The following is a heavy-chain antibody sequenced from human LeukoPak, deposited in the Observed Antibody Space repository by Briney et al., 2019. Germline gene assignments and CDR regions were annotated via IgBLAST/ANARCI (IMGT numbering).Heavy chain of an antibody. D-gene: IGHD2-8*01. J-gene: IGHJ6*03. CDR2: ISSSSSSI. CDR3: ARDSNWRGYYYMDV. CDR1: GFTFSTYS. Sequence: GGSLRLSCAGSGFTFSTYSMNWVRQAPGKGLEWVSFISSSSSSIYYADSLKGRFTISRDNAKNSLYLQMNSLRAEDTAVYYCARDSNWRGYYYMDVWGKGTTVTVSS. V-gene: IGHV3-21*01.